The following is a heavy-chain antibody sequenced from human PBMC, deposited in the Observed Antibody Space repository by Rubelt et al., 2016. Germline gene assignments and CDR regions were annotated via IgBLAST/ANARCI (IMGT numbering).Heavy chain of an antibody. Sequence: EVHLVASGGGLVQPGGSLTLSCTASGFDFDDFAMHWVRQVPGRGLEWVGRLNRKSERWTTDYAAPVKDRFTISRDDSKNTLYLQMNSLGTDDSGVYYCATGECSGGSCHAFDIWGQGTMVSVSS. J-gene: IGHJ3*02. D-gene: IGHD2-15*01. V-gene: IGHV3-15*07. CDR3: ATGECSGGSCHAFDI. CDR2: LNRKSERWTT. CDR1: GFDFDDFA.